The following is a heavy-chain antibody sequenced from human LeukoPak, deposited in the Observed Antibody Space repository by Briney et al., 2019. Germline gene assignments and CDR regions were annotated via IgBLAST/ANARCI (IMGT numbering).Heavy chain of an antibody. CDR3: ARLFDY. CDR1: GGSISSVIYY. V-gene: IGHV4-39*07. J-gene: IGHJ4*02. CDR2: INYSGST. Sequence: PSETLSLTCTVSGGSISSVIYYWGWIRQPPGKGLEWIGSINYSGSTYYNPSLKSRVTISIDTSKNQFSLKLSSVTAADTVVYYCARLFDYWGQGTLVTVSS.